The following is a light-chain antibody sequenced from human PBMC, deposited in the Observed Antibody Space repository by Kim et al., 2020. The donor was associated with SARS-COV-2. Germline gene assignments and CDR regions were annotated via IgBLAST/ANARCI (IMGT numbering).Light chain of an antibody. V-gene: IGLV3-9*01. CDR2: RDT. CDR1: NIVTKN. Sequence: SYELTQPLSVSVALGQTARITCGGNNIVTKNVHWYQQKPGQAPVLVMYRDTNRPSGIPERFSGSNSGNTATLTISRAQAGDEDDYYFQVWDSSTWVFGGG. CDR3: QVWDSSTWV. J-gene: IGLJ3*02.